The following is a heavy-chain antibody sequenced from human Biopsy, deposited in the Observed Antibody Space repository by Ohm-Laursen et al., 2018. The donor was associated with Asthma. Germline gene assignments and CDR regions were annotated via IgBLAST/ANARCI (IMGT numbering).Heavy chain of an antibody. CDR3: AREGHEYCSSTSCASFDY. CDR1: GFTFSNFA. V-gene: IGHV3-23*01. CDR2: ITGSGGGT. D-gene: IGHD2-2*01. J-gene: IGHJ4*02. Sequence: SLRLSCTATGFTFSNFAMTWVRQAPGKGLEWVSSITGSGGGTYYADSVKGRFTISRGNSKNTLYLQMNSLRAEDTAVYYCAREGHEYCSSTSCASFDYWGQGTLVTVSS.